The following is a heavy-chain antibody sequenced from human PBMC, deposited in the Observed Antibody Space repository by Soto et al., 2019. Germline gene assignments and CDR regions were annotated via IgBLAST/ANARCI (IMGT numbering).Heavy chain of an antibody. D-gene: IGHD5-18*01. CDR2: IYYRGTT. CDR3: TRVATAVPS. J-gene: IGHJ4*02. CDR1: NGSLNFSY. Sequence: SETLSLTFNVSNGSLNFSYWSWIRQPPGKELEWIGNIYYRGTTNYNPSLQGRVTMSIDTSKNQFSLMLTSVTAADTAVYYCTRVATAVPSWGRGVLVTVPS. V-gene: IGHV4-59*12.